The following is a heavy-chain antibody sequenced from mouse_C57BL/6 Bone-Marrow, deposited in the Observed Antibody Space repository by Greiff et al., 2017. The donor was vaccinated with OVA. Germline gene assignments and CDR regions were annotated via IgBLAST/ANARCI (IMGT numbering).Heavy chain of an antibody. CDR1: GYAFTNYL. CDR3: ARGTTVPDY. V-gene: IGHV1-54*01. D-gene: IGHD1-1*01. CDR2: INPGSGGT. Sequence: QVQLQQPGAELVKPGASVKLSCKASGYAFTNYLIEWVKQRPGQGLEWIGVINPGSGGTNYNEKFKGKATLTADKSSSTAYMQLSSLTSEDSAVYFCARGTTVPDYWGQGTTLTVSS. J-gene: IGHJ2*01.